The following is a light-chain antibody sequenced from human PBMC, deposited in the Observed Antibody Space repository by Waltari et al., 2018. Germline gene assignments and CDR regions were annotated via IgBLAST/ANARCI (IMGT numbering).Light chain of an antibody. CDR1: SSDVGRYNY. J-gene: IGLJ2*01. CDR3: NSYASNSNGL. CDR2: DVS. Sequence: QSALTQPASVSGSPGQSITISCTGTSSDVGRYNYVSGYQQHPGKAPKLLVYDVSNRPSGVHRRFSGSKSGNTASLTISGLQAADEAHYYCNSYASNSNGLFGGGTKLTIL. V-gene: IGLV2-14*03.